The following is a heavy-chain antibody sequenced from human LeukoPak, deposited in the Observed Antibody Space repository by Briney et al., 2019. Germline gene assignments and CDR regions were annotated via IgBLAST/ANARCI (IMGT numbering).Heavy chain of an antibody. CDR3: ARLAEYSTAGMRY. CDR2: ISSDGSSR. CDR1: GFTFSSYW. D-gene: IGHD6-6*01. V-gene: IGHV3-74*01. Sequence: GGSLRLSCAASGFTFSSYWMYWVRHAPGKGLVWVSRISSDGSSRNYADSVKGRFTISRDNAKNTLYLQMNSLRAEDTAVYYCARLAEYSTAGMRYWGQGTLVTVSS. J-gene: IGHJ4*02.